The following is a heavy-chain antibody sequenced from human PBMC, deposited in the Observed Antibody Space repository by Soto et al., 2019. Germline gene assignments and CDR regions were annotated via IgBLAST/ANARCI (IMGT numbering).Heavy chain of an antibody. D-gene: IGHD4-17*01. CDR3: AKDGQDYGGNSVYYYYGMDV. CDR1: GFTFSSYA. CDR2: ISGSGGST. Sequence: GGSLRLSXAASGFTFSSYAMSWVRQAPGKGLEWVSAISGSGGSTYYADSVKGRFTISRDNSKNTLYLQMNSLRAEDTAVYYCAKDGQDYGGNSVYYYYGMDVWGQGTTVTVSS. J-gene: IGHJ6*02. V-gene: IGHV3-23*01.